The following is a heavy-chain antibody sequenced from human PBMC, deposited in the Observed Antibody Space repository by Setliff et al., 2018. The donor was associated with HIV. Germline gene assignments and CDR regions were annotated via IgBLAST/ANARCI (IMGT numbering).Heavy chain of an antibody. D-gene: IGHD6-19*01. Sequence: ASVKVSCKASGYTFTSYDINWVRQATGQGLEWMGWMSPNSGNTGYAQKFQGRVTMTRNTSISTAYMELNSLRSEDTAVYYCARGAWYTSGWYSSRYMDVWGKGTTVTVSS. V-gene: IGHV1-8*02. J-gene: IGHJ6*03. CDR1: GYTFTSYD. CDR3: ARGAWYTSGWYSSRYMDV. CDR2: MSPNSGNT.